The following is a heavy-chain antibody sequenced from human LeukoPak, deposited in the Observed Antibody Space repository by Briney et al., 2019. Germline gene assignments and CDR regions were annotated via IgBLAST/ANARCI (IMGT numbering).Heavy chain of an antibody. D-gene: IGHD1-26*01. Sequence: GGSLRLSCAASGFTFSAYNMNWVRRTPGKGLEWVSSITTSSSHIFYADSVRGRFTISRDNAENSLYLQLNSLRDEDTAVYYCARDPYSGGYGAYYYYYMDVWGKGTTVTVSS. CDR3: ARDPYSGGYGAYYYYYMDV. CDR1: GFTFSAYN. J-gene: IGHJ6*03. CDR2: ITTSSSHI. V-gene: IGHV3-21*01.